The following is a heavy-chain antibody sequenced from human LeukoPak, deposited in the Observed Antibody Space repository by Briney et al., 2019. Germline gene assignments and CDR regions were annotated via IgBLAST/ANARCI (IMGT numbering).Heavy chain of an antibody. D-gene: IGHD1-26*01. J-gene: IGHJ4*02. Sequence: SQTLSLTCTVSGGSISSGDYYWSWIRQPPGKGLEWIGYIYYSGSTYYNPSLKSRVTISVDTSKNQFSLKLSSVTAADTAVYYCGRNAVGAKYYFDYWGQGTLVTVSS. V-gene: IGHV4-30-4*08. CDR3: GRNAVGAKYYFDY. CDR2: IYYSGST. CDR1: GGSISSGDYY.